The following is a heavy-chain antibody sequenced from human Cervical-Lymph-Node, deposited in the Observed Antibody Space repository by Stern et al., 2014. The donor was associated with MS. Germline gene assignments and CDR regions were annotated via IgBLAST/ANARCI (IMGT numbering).Heavy chain of an antibody. Sequence: DQLVESGGALVKPGGSLRLSCAVSGFNFSDYYMTWICQAPGKGLEWVSYISSSGTTIFYADSVKGRFIISRDNAKKSLYLQMNNLRAEDAAVYYCVKGGRWLQSAALDSWGQGTLVPVSS. D-gene: IGHD5-24*01. CDR3: VKGGRWLQSAALDS. CDR1: GFNFSDYY. V-gene: IGHV3-11*01. J-gene: IGHJ4*02. CDR2: ISSSGTTI.